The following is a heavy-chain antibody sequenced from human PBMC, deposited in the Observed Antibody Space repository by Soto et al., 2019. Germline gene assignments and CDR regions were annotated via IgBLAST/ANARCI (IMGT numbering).Heavy chain of an antibody. D-gene: IGHD3-22*01. CDR3: ARPTPHYYDSQTDHAFDI. J-gene: IGHJ3*02. CDR1: GGTFSSYT. Sequence: QVQLVQSGAEVKKPGSSVKVSCKASGGTFSSYTISWVRQASGQGLEWMGRIIPILGIANYAQKFQGRVTITANKSTSTAYMELSSLRSEDTAVYYCARPTPHYYDSQTDHAFDIWGQGTMVTVSS. CDR2: IIPILGIA. V-gene: IGHV1-69*02.